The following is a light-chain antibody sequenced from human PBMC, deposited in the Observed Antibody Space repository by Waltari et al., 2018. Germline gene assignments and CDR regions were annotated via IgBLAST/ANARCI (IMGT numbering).Light chain of an antibody. CDR2: GNG. Sequence: QSGLTQPPSVSGAPGQRVTISCTGSSSHIGAGSAVHWYQLFPGTAPKLLIYGNGNRPSGVPDRFSGSKSGTSASLAITGLQAEDEADYYCQSYDNTSGSIFGGGTKLTVL. V-gene: IGLV1-40*01. CDR3: QSYDNTSGSI. J-gene: IGLJ2*01. CDR1: SSHIGAGSA.